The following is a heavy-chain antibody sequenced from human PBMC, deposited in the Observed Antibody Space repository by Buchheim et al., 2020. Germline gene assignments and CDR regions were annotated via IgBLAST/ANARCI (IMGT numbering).Heavy chain of an antibody. D-gene: IGHD3-3*01. V-gene: IGHV3-74*01. J-gene: IGHJ5*02. CDR3: AREGDHYDFWSGYYVGWFDP. CDR2: INSDGSST. Sequence: EVQLVESGGGLVQPGGSLRLSCAASGFTFSSYWMHWVRQAPGKGLVWVSRINSDGSSTSYADSVKGRFTISRDNAKNTLSLQMNSLRAEDTAVYYCAREGDHYDFWSGYYVGWFDPWGQGTL. CDR1: GFTFSSYW.